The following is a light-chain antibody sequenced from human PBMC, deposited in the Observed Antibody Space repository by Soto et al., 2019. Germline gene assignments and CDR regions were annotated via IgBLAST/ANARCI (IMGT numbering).Light chain of an antibody. CDR1: RDDIGAYDY. Sequence: QSVLTQPASVSGSPGQSITISCAGTRDDIGAYDYVSWYQQHPGNAPKLLVYEVTNRPSGVSDRFSGSKSGDTASLTISGLKVEDEADYYCCSSGGSPTYVFGTGTKVTVL. J-gene: IGLJ1*01. CDR2: EVT. CDR3: CSSGGSPTYV. V-gene: IGLV2-23*02.